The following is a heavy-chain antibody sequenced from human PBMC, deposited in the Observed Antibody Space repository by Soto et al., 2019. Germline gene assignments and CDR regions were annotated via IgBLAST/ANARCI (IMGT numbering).Heavy chain of an antibody. V-gene: IGHV5-51*01. CDR1: GYIFHNYW. J-gene: IGHJ4*02. CDR3: VRQRYFDY. Sequence: PGESLKISCHASGYIFHNYWIGWVRQMPGKGLEWLGIIYPGDSNIRYNPSFQGQVTISADKSLSTTYLHWSSLKASDTAMYYCVRQRYFDYWGQGTLVTVSS. CDR2: IYPGDSNI.